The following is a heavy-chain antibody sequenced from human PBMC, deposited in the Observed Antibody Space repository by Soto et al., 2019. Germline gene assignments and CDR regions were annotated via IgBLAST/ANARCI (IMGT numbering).Heavy chain of an antibody. CDR2: IIPIFGTA. Sequence: SVKVSCKASGGTFSSYAISWVRQAPGQGLEWMGGIIPIFGTANYAQKFQGRVTITADESTSTAYMELSSLRSEDTAVYYCARDGIAAAISFKPTYYFDDWGQGTLVNVAS. CDR1: GGTFSSYA. D-gene: IGHD6-13*01. CDR3: ARDGIAAAISFKPTYYFDD. V-gene: IGHV1-69*13. J-gene: IGHJ4*02.